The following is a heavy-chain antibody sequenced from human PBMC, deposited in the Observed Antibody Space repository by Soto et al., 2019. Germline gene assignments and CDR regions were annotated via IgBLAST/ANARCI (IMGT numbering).Heavy chain of an antibody. Sequence: GESLKISCKGSGYSFTSYWIGWVRQMPGKGLEWMGIIYPGDSDTRYSPSFQGQVTISADKSISTAYLQWSSLKASDTAMYYCARHFSAVAAAGTDYGMDVWGQGTTVTVSS. CDR1: GYSFTSYW. CDR2: IYPGDSDT. CDR3: ARHFSAVAAAGTDYGMDV. D-gene: IGHD6-13*01. J-gene: IGHJ6*02. V-gene: IGHV5-51*01.